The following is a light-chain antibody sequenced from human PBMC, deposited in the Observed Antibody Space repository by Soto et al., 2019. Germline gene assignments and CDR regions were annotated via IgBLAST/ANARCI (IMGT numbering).Light chain of an antibody. V-gene: IGKV1-9*01. CDR2: AAS. CDR3: QQLNSYPRT. Sequence: DIQLTQSPSFLSASVGDRVTITCRASQGISSYVAWYQQKPGKAPNLLIYAASTLQSGVPSRFSGSGSGTAFTLTISSLQPEDFATYYCQQLNSYPRTFGQGTKLEIK. CDR1: QGISSY. J-gene: IGKJ2*01.